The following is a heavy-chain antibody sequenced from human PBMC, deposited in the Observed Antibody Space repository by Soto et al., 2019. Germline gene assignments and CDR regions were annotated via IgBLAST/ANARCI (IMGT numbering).Heavy chain of an antibody. CDR1: GDSASSNSAA. CDR3: AKTLGTTLFSGGMDV. V-gene: IGHV6-1*01. D-gene: IGHD1-7*01. Sequence: PSQTLSLTCAISGDSASSNSAAWNWIRQSPSRGLEWLGRTYYRSKWYNDYAVSVKSRITINPDTSKNQFSLQLNSVTPEDTAVYYCAKTLGTTLFSGGMDVWGQGTTVTVSS. J-gene: IGHJ6*02. CDR2: TYYRSKWYN.